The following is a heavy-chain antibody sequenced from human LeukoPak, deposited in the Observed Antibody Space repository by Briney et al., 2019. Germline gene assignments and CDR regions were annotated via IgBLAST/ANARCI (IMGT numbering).Heavy chain of an antibody. V-gene: IGHV3-64*01. J-gene: IGHJ4*02. Sequence: GGSLRLSCAASGFTFSSYAMHWVRQAPGKGLEYVSAISSNGGSTYYANSVRGRFTISRDNSKNTLYLQMGSLRAEDMAVYYCAREGDYGPIDYWGQGTLVTVSS. CDR3: AREGDYGPIDY. CDR1: GFTFSSYA. D-gene: IGHD4-17*01. CDR2: ISSNGGST.